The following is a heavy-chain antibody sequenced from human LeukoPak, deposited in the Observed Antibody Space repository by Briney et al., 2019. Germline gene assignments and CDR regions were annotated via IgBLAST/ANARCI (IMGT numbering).Heavy chain of an antibody. Sequence: HGESLKISCKGSGFSFTTYWIGWVRQMPGKGLEWMAIIYPDDSDTRYSPSFQGQVTISADKSISTAYLQWSSLKASDSAIYYCARHGGTTSETAWGQGTLVTVSS. CDR3: ARHGGTTSETA. CDR2: IYPDDSDT. V-gene: IGHV5-51*01. D-gene: IGHD1-26*01. CDR1: GFSFTTYW. J-gene: IGHJ4*02.